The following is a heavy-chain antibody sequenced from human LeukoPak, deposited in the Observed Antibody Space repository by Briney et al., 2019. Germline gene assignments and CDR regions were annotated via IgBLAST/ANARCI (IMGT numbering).Heavy chain of an antibody. J-gene: IGHJ6*03. D-gene: IGHD1-14*01. CDR1: GFTFSSHS. CDR2: ISSSSSTI. V-gene: IGHV3-48*01. CDR3: AREGTPYYYYYMDV. Sequence: GSLRLSCAASGFTFSSHSMNWVRQAPGKGLEWVSYISSSSSTIYYADSVKGRFTISRDNAKNSLYLQMNSLRAEDTAVYYCAREGTPYYYYYMDVWGKGTTVTVSS.